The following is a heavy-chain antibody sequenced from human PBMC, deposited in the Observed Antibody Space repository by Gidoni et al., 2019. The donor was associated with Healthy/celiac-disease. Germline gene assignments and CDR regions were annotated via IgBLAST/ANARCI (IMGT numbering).Heavy chain of an antibody. CDR1: GFPFSSYA. V-gene: IGHV3-30-3*01. J-gene: IGHJ4*02. D-gene: IGHD5-18*01. CDR3: ARGPRYSDPDY. Sequence: QVQLVESVGGVVQPGRSLRLSCAASGFPFSSYAMHWVSQAPGKGLEWVARILYDGSKKYYEDSVKGRCTISRDNSKNTLYLQMHSLRADDTAVYYCARGPRYSDPDYWGQGTLVTVSS. CDR2: ILYDGSKK.